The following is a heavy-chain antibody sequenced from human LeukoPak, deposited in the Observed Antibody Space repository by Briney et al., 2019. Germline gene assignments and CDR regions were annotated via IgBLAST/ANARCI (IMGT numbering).Heavy chain of an antibody. Sequence: TGGSLRLSCAASGFTLSDYYMDWVRQAPGKGLEWVGRMRNKANGYTTEYAASVEGRFSISRDDSKNSLYLQMNSLKTEDTAVYYCVRGGDSSNRKRSLGYWGQGTLVTVSS. CDR3: VRGGDSSNRKRSLGY. CDR1: GFTLSDYY. V-gene: IGHV3-72*01. CDR2: MRNKANGYTT. J-gene: IGHJ4*02. D-gene: IGHD6-13*01.